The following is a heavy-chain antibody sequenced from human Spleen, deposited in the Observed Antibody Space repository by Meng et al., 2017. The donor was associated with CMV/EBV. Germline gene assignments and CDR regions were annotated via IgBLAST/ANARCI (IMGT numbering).Heavy chain of an antibody. CDR2: ISYDGSNK. D-gene: IGHD6-13*01. CDR1: FTFSSYA. CDR3: ARDPGIAAAGTGGYFDY. J-gene: IGHJ4*02. V-gene: IGHV3-30-3*01. Sequence: FTFSSYAMPWVRQAPGKGLEWVAVISYDGSNKYYADSVKGRFTISRDNSKNTLYLQMNSLRAEDTAVYYCARDPGIAAAGTGGYFDYWGQGTLVTVSS.